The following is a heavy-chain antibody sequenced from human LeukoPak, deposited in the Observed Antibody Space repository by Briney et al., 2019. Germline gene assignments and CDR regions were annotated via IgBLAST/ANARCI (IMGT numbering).Heavy chain of an antibody. D-gene: IGHD2-21*01. V-gene: IGHV3-23*01. Sequence: GGSLRLSCAASGFTFSSYGMSWVRQAPGKGLEWVSAISGSGGSTYYADSVKGRFTISSDNSKSTLYLQMNSLRAEDTAVYYCAKGGAYCGGECYAYYYYYMDVWGKGTTVTISS. CDR1: GFTFSSYG. J-gene: IGHJ6*03. CDR3: AKGGAYCGGECYAYYYYYMDV. CDR2: ISGSGGST.